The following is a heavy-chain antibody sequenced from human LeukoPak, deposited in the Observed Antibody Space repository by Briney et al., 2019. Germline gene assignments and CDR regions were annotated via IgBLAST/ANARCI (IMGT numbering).Heavy chain of an antibody. CDR3: ARDWSLHDYGDQA. D-gene: IGHD4-17*01. J-gene: IGHJ5*01. CDR2: SSSSTSYI. Sequence: NPGGSLRLSCAASGFSFTTYNMNWVRQAPGKGLEWVSYSSSSTSYISYADSVKGRFTISRDNAKNTLYLQMNSLRAEDTAVYYFARDWSLHDYGDQAWGQGTLVTVSS. CDR1: GFSFTTYN. V-gene: IGHV3-21*01.